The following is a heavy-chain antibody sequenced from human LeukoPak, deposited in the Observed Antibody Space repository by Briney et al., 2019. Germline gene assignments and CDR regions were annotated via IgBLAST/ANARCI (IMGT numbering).Heavy chain of an antibody. J-gene: IGHJ2*01. CDR3: GRFRPNWGLAF. Sequence: GGSLGLSCAGSGFTVSDSYMTWIRQAPGKGLDRVSLIDAVGDTDYADSLKGRFTLSRDNSKNTLNLQMNCLRPEDTAVYFCGRFRPNWGLAFWGRGTMVSVSS. D-gene: IGHD7-27*01. CDR2: IDAVGDT. CDR1: GFTVSDSY. V-gene: IGHV3-66*02.